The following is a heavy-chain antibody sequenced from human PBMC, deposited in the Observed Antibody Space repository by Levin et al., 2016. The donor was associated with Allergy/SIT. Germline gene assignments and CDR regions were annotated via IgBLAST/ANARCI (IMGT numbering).Heavy chain of an antibody. CDR3: ARDSGRASLSNYYYYGMDV. Sequence: WVRQAPGQGLEWMGGIIPIFGTANYAQKFQGRVTITADKSTSTAYMELSSLRSEDTAVYYCARDSGRASLSNYYYYGMDVWGQGTTVTVSS. V-gene: IGHV1-69*06. D-gene: IGHD1-26*01. J-gene: IGHJ6*02. CDR2: IIPIFGTA.